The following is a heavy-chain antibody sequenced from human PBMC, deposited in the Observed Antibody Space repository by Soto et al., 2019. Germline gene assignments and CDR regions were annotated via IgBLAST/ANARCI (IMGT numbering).Heavy chain of an antibody. D-gene: IGHD5-18*01. CDR1: GYTFTSYY. CDR3: ARALGYSYAPDYYYYYGMDV. CDR2: INPSGGST. Sequence: AASVKVSCKASGYTFTSYYMHWVRQAPGQGLEWMGIINPSGGSTSYAQKFQGRVTMTRDTSTSTVYMELSSLRSEDTAVYYCARALGYSYAPDYYYYYGMDVWGQGTTVTVSS. V-gene: IGHV1-46*01. J-gene: IGHJ6*02.